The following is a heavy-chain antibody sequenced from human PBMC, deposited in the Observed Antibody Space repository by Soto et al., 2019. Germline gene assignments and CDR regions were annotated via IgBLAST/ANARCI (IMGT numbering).Heavy chain of an antibody. CDR1: GYSFTSYW. Sequence: PGESLKISCKGSGYSFTSYWIGWVRQMPGKGLEWMGIIYPGDSDTRYSPSFQGQVTISADKSISTAYLQWSSLKASDTAMYYCARPLEVAATTWDAFDIWGQGTMVTVSS. J-gene: IGHJ3*02. V-gene: IGHV5-51*01. CDR3: ARPLEVAATTWDAFDI. D-gene: IGHD2-15*01. CDR2: IYPGDSDT.